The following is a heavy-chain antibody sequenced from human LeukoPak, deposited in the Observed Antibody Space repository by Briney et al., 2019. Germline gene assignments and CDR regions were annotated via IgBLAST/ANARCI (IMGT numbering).Heavy chain of an antibody. J-gene: IGHJ4*02. V-gene: IGHV4-39*01. CDR2: MSYSGST. Sequence: SETLSLTCTVSGGSIGSSSYYWGWIRQPPGKGLEWIGCMSYSGSTYYNPSLKSRVTISVDTSKNQFSLKLGAETAADTAVYYCARQRAASGSRNVDYWGQGTLVTVSS. D-gene: IGHD6-13*01. CDR3: ARQRAASGSRNVDY. CDR1: GGSIGSSSYY.